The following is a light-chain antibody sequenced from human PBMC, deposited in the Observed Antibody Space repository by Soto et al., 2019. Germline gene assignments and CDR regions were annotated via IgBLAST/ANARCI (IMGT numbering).Light chain of an antibody. CDR2: RNN. CDR1: SSNIGGNT. V-gene: IGLV1-44*01. CDR3: AAWDDSLNGYV. J-gene: IGLJ1*01. Sequence: QSVLTQPPSASGTPGQRVTISCSGTSSNIGGNTVNWYQQLPGTAPKLLTYRNNERPSGVPARFSGSKSGTSASLVISGLRSEDEADYYCAAWDDSLNGYVFGTGTKVTVL.